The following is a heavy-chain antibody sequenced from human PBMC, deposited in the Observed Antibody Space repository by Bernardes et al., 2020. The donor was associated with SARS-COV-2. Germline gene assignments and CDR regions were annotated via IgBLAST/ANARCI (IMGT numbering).Heavy chain of an antibody. CDR1: GYPFTGYY. V-gene: IGHV1-2*02. D-gene: IGHD3-22*01. CDR3: AIPPTNYDRYGMDV. Sequence: ASVKVSCKASGYPFTGYYMHWVRQAPGQGLERMGWINPNSGGTNYAQKFQGRVTMTRDTSISTAYMELSRLRSDDTAVYYCAIPPTNYDRYGMDVWGQGTTVTVS. J-gene: IGHJ6*02. CDR2: INPNSGGT.